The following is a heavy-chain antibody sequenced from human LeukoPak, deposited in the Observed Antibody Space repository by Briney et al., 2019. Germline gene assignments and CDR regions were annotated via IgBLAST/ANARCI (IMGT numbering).Heavy chain of an antibody. Sequence: ASVKVSCKASGYTFTSYAMNWVRQAPGQGLEWMGWINTNTGNPTYAQGFTGRFVFSLDTSVSTAYLQISSLKAEDTAVYYCSATGFIIAAELLAGKAFDIWGQGTMVTVSS. V-gene: IGHV7-4-1*02. CDR3: SATGFIIAAELLAGKAFDI. D-gene: IGHD6-13*01. CDR1: GYTFTSYA. J-gene: IGHJ3*02. CDR2: INTNTGNP.